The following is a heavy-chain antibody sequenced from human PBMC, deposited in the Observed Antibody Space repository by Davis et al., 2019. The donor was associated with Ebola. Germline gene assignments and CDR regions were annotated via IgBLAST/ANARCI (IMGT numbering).Heavy chain of an antibody. Sequence: ASVKVSCKASGYTFTTYAMTSVRKVLGQGLGSTRRINTETVNPTYAQGFTGRFVFSLDTSVSTAYLQISNLKAEDTALYYCARSTMSQDAFDIWDQGTVVTVSS. V-gene: IGHV7-4-1*02. CDR2: INTETVNP. J-gene: IGHJ3*02. CDR3: ARSTMSQDAFDI. D-gene: IGHD3-10*02. CDR1: GYTFTTYA.